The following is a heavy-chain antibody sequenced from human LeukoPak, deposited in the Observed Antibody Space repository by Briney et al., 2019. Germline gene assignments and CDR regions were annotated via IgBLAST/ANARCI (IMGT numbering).Heavy chain of an antibody. V-gene: IGHV4-59*08. CDR2: IYYSGST. CDR1: GGSISSYY. J-gene: IGHJ6*02. Sequence: PSETLSLTCTVSGGSISSYYWSWIRQPPGKGLEWIGYIYYSGSTNYNPSLKSRVTISVDTSKNQFSLKLSSVTAADTAVYYCARHYYDSSGYYYYGMDVWGQGTTVTVSS. CDR3: ARHYYDSSGYYYYGMDV. D-gene: IGHD3-22*01.